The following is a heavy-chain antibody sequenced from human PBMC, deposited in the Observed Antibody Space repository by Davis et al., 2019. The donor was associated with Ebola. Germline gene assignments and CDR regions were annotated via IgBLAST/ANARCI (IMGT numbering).Heavy chain of an antibody. Sequence: GGSLRLSCAASGFTFSSYAMSWVRQAPGKGLEWVSAISGSGGSTYYADSVKGRFTISRDNSKNTLYLQMNSLRAEDTAVYYCAKELLWFGEFLSNWFDPWGQGTLVTVSS. V-gene: IGHV3-23*01. CDR3: AKELLWFGEFLSNWFDP. CDR1: GFTFSSYA. D-gene: IGHD3-10*01. J-gene: IGHJ5*02. CDR2: ISGSGGST.